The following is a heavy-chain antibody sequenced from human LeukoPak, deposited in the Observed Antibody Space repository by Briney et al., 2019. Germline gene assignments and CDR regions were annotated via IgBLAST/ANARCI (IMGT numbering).Heavy chain of an antibody. CDR3: ATTTVPPHYYYYYGMDV. Sequence: ASVKVSCKVSGYTLTELSMHWVRQAPGKGLEWMGGFDPEDGETIYAQKFQGRVTMTEDTSTDTAYMELSSLRSEDSAVYYCATTTVPPHYYYYYGMDVWGQGTTVTVSS. CDR2: FDPEDGET. V-gene: IGHV1-24*01. J-gene: IGHJ6*02. D-gene: IGHD4-4*01. CDR1: GYTLTELS.